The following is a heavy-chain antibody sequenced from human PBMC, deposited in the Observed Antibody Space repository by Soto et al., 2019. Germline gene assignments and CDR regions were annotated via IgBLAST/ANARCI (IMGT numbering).Heavy chain of an antibody. Sequence: QVHLVQSGAEVKRPGSSVKVSCKASGGTFGNYAISWVRQAPGQGLEWMAGIMPVFGTVHYAQKFQGRLTITADKYTSTAYMALSSLRSEDTGVYYCARVSVPGIYGEDVWGQGTTVTVT. CDR3: ARVSVPGIYGEDV. D-gene: IGHD2-2*01. V-gene: IGHV1-69*06. CDR2: IMPVFGTV. CDR1: GGTFGNYA. J-gene: IGHJ6*02.